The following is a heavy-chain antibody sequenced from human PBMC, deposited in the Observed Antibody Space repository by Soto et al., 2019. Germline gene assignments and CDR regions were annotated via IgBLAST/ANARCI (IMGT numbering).Heavy chain of an antibody. J-gene: IGHJ5*02. CDR2: IYYSGST. D-gene: IGHD2-15*01. V-gene: IGHV4-30-4*01. CDR3: AGFSEAAATEINWFDP. Sequence: PSETLSLTCTVSGASINTGDYYWSWIRQPPGKGLEWIGYIYYSGSTYYNPSLKSRVTISVDTSKNQFSLKLSSVTAADTAVYYCAGFSEAAATEINWFDPWGQGTRVTVSS. CDR1: GASINTGDYY.